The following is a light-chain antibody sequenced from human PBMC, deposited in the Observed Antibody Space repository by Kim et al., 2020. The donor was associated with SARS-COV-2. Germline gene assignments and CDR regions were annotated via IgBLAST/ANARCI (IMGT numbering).Light chain of an antibody. J-gene: IGLJ2*01. CDR2: AKN. CDR1: SLRSYY. Sequence: ALGQTGRITCQGDSLRSYYASWYQQKPGQAPVLVIYAKNNRPSGIPDRFSGSSSGNTASLTITGAQAEDEADYYCNSRDSSGNHVLFGGGTQLTVL. V-gene: IGLV3-19*01. CDR3: NSRDSSGNHVL.